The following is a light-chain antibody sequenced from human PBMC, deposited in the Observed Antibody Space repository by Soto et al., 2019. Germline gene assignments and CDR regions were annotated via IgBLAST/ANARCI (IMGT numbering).Light chain of an antibody. CDR3: RHYNDWPRA. J-gene: IGKJ5*01. CDR1: QSVSSN. Sequence: EIVMTQSPATLSLSPGEIATLSCRASQSVSSNLAWYQQKPGQAPRLLIYGASIRASGIPARFSGSGSGTEFTLTISSLQSEDFAIYYCRHYNDWPRAFGQGTRLEIK. CDR2: GAS. V-gene: IGKV3-15*01.